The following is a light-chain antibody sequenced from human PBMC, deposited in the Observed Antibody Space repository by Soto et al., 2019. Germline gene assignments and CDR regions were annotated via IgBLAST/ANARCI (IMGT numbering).Light chain of an antibody. CDR2: AAS. CDR3: QQLNTYPFT. CDR1: QSISSY. J-gene: IGKJ5*01. V-gene: IGKV1-9*01. Sequence: DIQMTQSPSSLSASVGDRVTITCRASQSISSYLAWYQQKPGKVPKLLIYAASTLQSGVPSRFSGSGSGTEFILTISSLQPEDFATYYCQQLNTYPFTFGQGTRLEI.